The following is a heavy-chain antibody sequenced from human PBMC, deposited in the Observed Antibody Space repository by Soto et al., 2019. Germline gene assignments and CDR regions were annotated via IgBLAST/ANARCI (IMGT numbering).Heavy chain of an antibody. CDR2: IYPGDSDT. V-gene: IGHV5-51*01. J-gene: IGHJ6*02. CDR3: ARLVGTIHYYYGMDV. CDR1: GYSFTSYW. Sequence: GESLKISCKGSGYSFTSYWIGWVRQMPGKGLEWMGIIYPGDSDTRYSPSFQGQVTISADKSISTAYLQWSSLKASDTAMYYCARLVGTIHYYYGMDVWGQGTTVTVSS. D-gene: IGHD1-7*01.